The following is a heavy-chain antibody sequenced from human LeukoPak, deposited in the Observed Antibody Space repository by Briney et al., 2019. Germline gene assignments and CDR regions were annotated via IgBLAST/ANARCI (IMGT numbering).Heavy chain of an antibody. J-gene: IGHJ4*02. CDR1: GFTFSSYG. CDR2: ISSSGSTI. CDR3: AANYDILTGYYTN. V-gene: IGHV3-48*04. Sequence: GGSLRLSCAASGFTFSSYGMHWVRQAPGKGLEWVSYISSSGSTIYYADSVKGRFTISRDNAKNSLYLQMNSLRAEDTAVYYCAANYDILTGYYTNWGQGTLVTVSS. D-gene: IGHD3-9*01.